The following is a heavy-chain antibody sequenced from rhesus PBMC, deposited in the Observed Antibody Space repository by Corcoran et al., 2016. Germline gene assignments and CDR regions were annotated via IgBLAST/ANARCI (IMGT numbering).Heavy chain of an antibody. V-gene: IGHV3-118*01. CDR2: IRNKSNKYET. J-gene: IGHJ4*01. CDR3: ARVLYSNYLY. D-gene: IGHD4-23*01. CDR1: GFTFSSSA. Sequence: EVQLVESGGGLVQPGGSLRLSCAASGFTFSSSAMHWVRQASGKGLEWVGRIRNKSNKYETGYAASVKGRFTISRDDSKNTAYLQMNSLKTEDTAVYYCARVLYSNYLYWGQGVLVTVSS.